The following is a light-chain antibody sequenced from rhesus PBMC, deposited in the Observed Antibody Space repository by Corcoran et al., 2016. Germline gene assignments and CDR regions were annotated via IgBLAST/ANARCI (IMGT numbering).Light chain of an antibody. J-gene: IGKJ2*01. Sequence: EIVMTQSPATLSLSPGERATLSCQASKSVSSYVAWYQQKPEQAPKLLSYGASSRATVLPDSFSGSGSVTDFTLLVSSLKPGDVGVYYCQQYNNWNSLGQGTKVEIK. CDR3: QQYNNWNS. V-gene: IGKV3S9*01. CDR2: GAS. CDR1: KSVSSY.